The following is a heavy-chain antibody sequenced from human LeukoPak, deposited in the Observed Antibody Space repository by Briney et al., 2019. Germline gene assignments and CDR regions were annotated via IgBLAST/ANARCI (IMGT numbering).Heavy chain of an antibody. CDR2: ISSSSSTI. V-gene: IGHV3-48*04. D-gene: IGHD1-20*01. CDR3: ASGNWNDRAFDI. CDR1: GFTFSSYS. Sequence: GGSLRLSCAASGFTFSSYSMNWVRQAPGKGLEWVSYISSSSSTIYYADSAKGRFTISRDNAKNSLYLQMSSLRAEDTAVYYCASGNWNDRAFDIWGQGTMVTVSS. J-gene: IGHJ3*02.